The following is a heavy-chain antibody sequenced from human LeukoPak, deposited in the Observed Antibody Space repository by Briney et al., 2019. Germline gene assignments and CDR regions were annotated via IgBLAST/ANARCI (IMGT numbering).Heavy chain of an antibody. J-gene: IGHJ4*02. CDR3: ARDYYDSSGYYLGFDY. CDR1: GHSFTSYA. CDR2: IIPILGIA. V-gene: IGHV1-69*04. Sequence: ASVRVSCTTSGHSFTSYAITWVRQAPGHGLEWMGRIIPILGIAHYAQKFQGRVTITADKSTSTAYMELSSLRSEDTAVYYCARDYYDSSGYYLGFDYWGQGTLVTVSS. D-gene: IGHD3-22*01.